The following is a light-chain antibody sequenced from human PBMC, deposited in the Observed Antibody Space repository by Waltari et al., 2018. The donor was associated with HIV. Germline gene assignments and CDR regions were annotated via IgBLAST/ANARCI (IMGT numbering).Light chain of an antibody. Sequence: DIVLTQSPDSLTVSLGEGASISCMSSQTLFHRPDNKNHLAWYQQKAGQSPNLLLSRASVRQPGVADRFSGSGSGTNFTLTINSVQAEDVAIYFCQQSYATPLTFGPGTRVDI. CDR3: QQSYATPLT. J-gene: IGKJ3*01. V-gene: IGKV4-1*01. CDR1: QTLFHRPDNKNH. CDR2: RAS.